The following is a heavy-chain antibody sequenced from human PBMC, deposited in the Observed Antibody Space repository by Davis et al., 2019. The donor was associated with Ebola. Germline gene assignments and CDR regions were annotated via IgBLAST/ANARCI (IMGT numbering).Heavy chain of an antibody. J-gene: IGHJ4*02. CDR2: ISSDSDYI. Sequence: GGSLRLSCAASGFTFSTYSMSWVRQAPGKGLEWVSSISSDSDYIYYADSVKGRFNISRDNAKNSLYLQMNSLRAEDTAVYYCARDGVKQWLGYFDYWGQGILVTVSS. V-gene: IGHV3-21*01. CDR1: GFTFSTYS. D-gene: IGHD6-19*01. CDR3: ARDGVKQWLGYFDY.